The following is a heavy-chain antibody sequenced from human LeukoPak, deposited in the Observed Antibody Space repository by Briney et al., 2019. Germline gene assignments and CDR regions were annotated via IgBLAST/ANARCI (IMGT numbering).Heavy chain of an antibody. CDR1: GFTFSSYA. Sequence: GGSLRLSCAASGFTFSSYAMSWVRQAPGKGLEWVSAISGSGDITYLADSVKGRFTISRDNSKNTLYLQMNSLRAEDTAVYYCAKIMGSRHCWGQGTLVTVSS. J-gene: IGHJ4*02. CDR2: ISGSGDIT. CDR3: AKIMGSRHC. V-gene: IGHV3-23*01. D-gene: IGHD3-10*01.